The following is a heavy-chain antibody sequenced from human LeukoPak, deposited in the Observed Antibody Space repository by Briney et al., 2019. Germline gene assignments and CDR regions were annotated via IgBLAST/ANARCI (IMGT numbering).Heavy chain of an antibody. CDR2: ITSSSDSI. J-gene: IGHJ4*02. CDR1: GFTFSTYS. Sequence: GRSLRLSCAASGFTFSTYSMNSVRQPPGNGLEWVSSITSSSDSIYYADSVKGRFTTSRDNAKNSLYLQMNSLRAQDTAVYYCASSAQGFDYWGQGTLVTVSS. CDR3: ASSAQGFDY. V-gene: IGHV3-21*01.